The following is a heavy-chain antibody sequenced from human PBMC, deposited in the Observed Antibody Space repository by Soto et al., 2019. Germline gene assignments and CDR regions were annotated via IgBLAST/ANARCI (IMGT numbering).Heavy chain of an antibody. D-gene: IGHD3-22*01. CDR3: ARDPRQDYYDSSANTGAFDI. CDR2: ILYDGSNK. Sequence: GGSLRLSCAASGFTFSSYGMHWVRQAPGKGLEWVAVILYDGSNKYYADSVKGRFTISRDNSKNTLYLQMNSLRAEDTAVYYCARDPRQDYYDSSANTGAFDIWGQGTMVTVSS. J-gene: IGHJ3*02. V-gene: IGHV3-33*01. CDR1: GFTFSSYG.